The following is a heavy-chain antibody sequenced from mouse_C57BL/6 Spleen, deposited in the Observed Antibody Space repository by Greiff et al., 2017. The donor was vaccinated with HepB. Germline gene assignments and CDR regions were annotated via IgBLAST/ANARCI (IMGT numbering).Heavy chain of an antibody. Sequence: EVHLVESGPGLVKPSQSLSLTCSVTGYSITSGYYWNWIRQFPGNKLEWMGYISYDGSNNYNPSLKNRISITRDTSKNQFFLKLNSVTTEGTATYYCARNSPFAYWGQGTLVTVSA. CDR2: ISYDGSN. CDR1: GYSITSGYY. J-gene: IGHJ3*01. V-gene: IGHV3-6*01. CDR3: ARNSPFAY.